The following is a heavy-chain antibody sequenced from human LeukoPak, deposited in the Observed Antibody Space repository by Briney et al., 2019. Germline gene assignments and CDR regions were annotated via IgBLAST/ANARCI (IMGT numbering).Heavy chain of an antibody. D-gene: IGHD5-18*01. CDR2: ISSTSTT. CDR1: GFTFGSYT. CDR3: AKEELWSYFDY. J-gene: IGHJ4*02. V-gene: IGHV3-23*01. Sequence: GGSLRLSCAVSGFTFGSYTMNWVRQAPGKGLEWVSHISSTSTTNYADSVKGRFTISRDNSKNTLYLQMNSLRAEDTAVYYCAKEELWSYFDYWGQGTLVTVSS.